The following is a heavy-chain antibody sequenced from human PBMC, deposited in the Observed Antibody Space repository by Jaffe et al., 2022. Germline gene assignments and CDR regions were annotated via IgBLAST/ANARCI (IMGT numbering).Heavy chain of an antibody. J-gene: IGHJ4*02. Sequence: EVQLVESGGGLVQPGRSLRLSCAASGFTFDDYAMHWVRQAPGKGLEWVSGISWNSGSIGYADSVKGRFTISRDNAKNSLYLQMNSLRAEDTALYYCANLAAAGTRSRSSWGGEEYPTHANDYWGQGTLVTVSS. CDR3: ANLAAAGTRSRSSWGGEEYPTHANDY. CDR1: GFTFDDYA. CDR2: ISWNSGSI. D-gene: IGHD6-13*01. V-gene: IGHV3-9*01.